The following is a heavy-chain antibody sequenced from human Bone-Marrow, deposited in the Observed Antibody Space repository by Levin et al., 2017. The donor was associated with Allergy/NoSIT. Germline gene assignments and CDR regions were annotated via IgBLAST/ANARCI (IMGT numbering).Heavy chain of an antibody. J-gene: IGHJ4*02. V-gene: IGHV3-30*18. D-gene: IGHD2/OR15-2a*01. CDR1: GFNFSKFA. CDR3: AKVFLDFLWDAPLDY. Sequence: PGGSLRLSCAASGFNFSKFAMHWVRQAPGKGLEWVAVISYDGSNEYYADSVKGRFSISRDNSKSTLSLQMNSLRPDDTAVYYCAKVFLDFLWDAPLDYWGQGALVTVSS. CDR2: ISYDGSNE.